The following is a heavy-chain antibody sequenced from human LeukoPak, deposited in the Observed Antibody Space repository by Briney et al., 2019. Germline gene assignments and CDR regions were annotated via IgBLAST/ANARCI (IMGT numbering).Heavy chain of an antibody. J-gene: IGHJ4*02. CDR3: ARSGDYGDSEQPTPTDY. CDR1: GGTFSSYA. Sequence: ASVKVSCKASGGTFSSYAISWVRQAPGQGLEWMGGIIPIFGTADYAQKFQGRVTITADESTSTAYMELSSLRSEDTAVYYCARSGDYGDSEQPTPTDYWGQGTLVTVSS. V-gene: IGHV1-69*13. CDR2: IIPIFGTA. D-gene: IGHD4-17*01.